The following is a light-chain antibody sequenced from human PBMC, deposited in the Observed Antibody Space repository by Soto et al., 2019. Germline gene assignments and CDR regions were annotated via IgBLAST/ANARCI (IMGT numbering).Light chain of an antibody. V-gene: IGKV1-5*03. CDR2: KAS. CDR3: QHYNSYSEA. CDR1: QTTSSW. Sequence: DIQMTQSPSTLSGSVGDRVTITCRASQTTSSWLAWYQQKPGKAPKLLIYKASTLKSGVPSRFSGSGSGTEFTLTISSLQPDDLATYYCQHYNSYSEALGQGTKVELK. J-gene: IGKJ1*01.